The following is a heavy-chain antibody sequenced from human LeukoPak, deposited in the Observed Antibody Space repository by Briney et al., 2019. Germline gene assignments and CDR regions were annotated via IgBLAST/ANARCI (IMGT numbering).Heavy chain of an antibody. Sequence: SETLSLTCTVSGGSISSYYWSWIRQPAGKGLEWIGRIYTSGSTNYNPSLKSRVTMSVDTSKNQFSLKLSSVTAADTAVYYCARGPTRYGSSWYAYYFDYWGQGTLVTVSS. V-gene: IGHV4-4*07. D-gene: IGHD6-13*01. CDR1: GGSISSYY. CDR2: IYTSGST. CDR3: ARGPTRYGSSWYAYYFDY. J-gene: IGHJ4*02.